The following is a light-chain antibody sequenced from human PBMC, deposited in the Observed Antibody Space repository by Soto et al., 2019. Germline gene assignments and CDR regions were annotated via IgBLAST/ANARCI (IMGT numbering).Light chain of an antibody. V-gene: IGLV2-14*01. Sequence: QSALTQPASVSGSPGQSITISCTGTSTDVNGHNYVSWYQQHPGKAPKVIIYEVTNRPSGISHRFSGSKSGNTASLTISGLQAEDEADYYCSSYAGSSNVFGTGTKVTVL. CDR2: EVT. CDR3: SSYAGSSNV. CDR1: STDVNGHNY. J-gene: IGLJ1*01.